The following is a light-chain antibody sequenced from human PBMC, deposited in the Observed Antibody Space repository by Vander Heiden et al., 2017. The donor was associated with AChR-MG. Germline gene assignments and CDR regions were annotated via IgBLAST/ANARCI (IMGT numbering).Light chain of an antibody. CDR1: SSDVGGYNY. J-gene: IGLJ3*02. CDR2: DVS. CDR3: SSYTSSSTLGV. Sequence: QAPLTQPASVSGSPGQAIPISCTGTSSDVGGYNYVSWYQHHPGKAPKLMIYDVSKRPSGVSNRFSGSKSGNSASLTISGLQAEDEADYYCSSYTSSSTLGVFGGGTKLTVL. V-gene: IGLV2-14*03.